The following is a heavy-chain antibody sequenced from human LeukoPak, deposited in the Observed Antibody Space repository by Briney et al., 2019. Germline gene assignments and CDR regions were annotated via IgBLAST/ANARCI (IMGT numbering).Heavy chain of an antibody. CDR3: ARVKTMIIVVSLFDY. CDR2: INPNSGGT. CDR1: GYTFTNYD. J-gene: IGHJ4*02. D-gene: IGHD3-22*01. Sequence: ASVKVSCKASGYTFTNYDINWVRQAPGQGLECMGWINPNSGGTNYAQQFQGRLTMTRDTSISTAYMELSRLRSDDTAVYYCARVKTMIIVVSLFDYWGQGTLVTVSS. V-gene: IGHV1-2*02.